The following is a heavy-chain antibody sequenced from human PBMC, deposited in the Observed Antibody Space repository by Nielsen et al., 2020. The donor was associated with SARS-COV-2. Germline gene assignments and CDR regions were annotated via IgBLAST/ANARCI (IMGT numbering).Heavy chain of an antibody. CDR2: ISWNSGSI. V-gene: IGHV3-9*01. CDR3: AKADSNYSPGYYFDY. Sequence: SLKISCAASGFTFDDYAMHWVRQAPGKGLEWVSGISWNSGSIGYADSVKGRFTISRDNAKNSLYLQMNSLRAEDTALYYCAKADSNYSPGYYFDYWGQGTLVTVSS. J-gene: IGHJ4*02. D-gene: IGHD4-11*01. CDR1: GFTFDDYA.